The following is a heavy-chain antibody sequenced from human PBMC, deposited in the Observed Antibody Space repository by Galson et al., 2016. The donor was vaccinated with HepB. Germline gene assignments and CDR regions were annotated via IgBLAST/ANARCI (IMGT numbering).Heavy chain of an antibody. CDR2: VHTTGNT. CDR3: VKEAYTYGALHDYVEY. Sequence: TLSLTCTVSGGSISSGNYYWSWIRQPAGKRLEWIGRVHTTGNTDYNSSLKRRLAISLDTSKNQFSLKVTSVTASDTAVYYCVKEAYTYGALHDYVEYWGQGTLVTVSS. V-gene: IGHV4-61*02. CDR1: GGSISSGNYY. J-gene: IGHJ4*02. D-gene: IGHD5-18*01.